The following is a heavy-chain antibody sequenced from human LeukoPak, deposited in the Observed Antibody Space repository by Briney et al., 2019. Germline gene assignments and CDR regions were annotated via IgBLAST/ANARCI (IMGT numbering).Heavy chain of an antibody. D-gene: IGHD2-8*01. Sequence: PGGSLRLSCTASGFTFGDYAMSWVRQAPGKGLEWVGSIRKKGFGGTTEYAASVKGRFTISRDDSNSIAYLQMNSLKTEDTAVYYCARANCVNGVCYHFDYWGQGTLVIVSS. CDR1: GFTFGDYA. V-gene: IGHV3-49*04. CDR3: ARANCVNGVCYHFDY. J-gene: IGHJ4*02. CDR2: IRKKGFGGTT.